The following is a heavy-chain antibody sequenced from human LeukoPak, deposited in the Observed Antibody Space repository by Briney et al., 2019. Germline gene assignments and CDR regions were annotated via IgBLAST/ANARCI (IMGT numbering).Heavy chain of an antibody. CDR3: AWAPARRDAFDI. D-gene: IGHD6-6*01. CDR2: INPNSGGT. CDR1: GYTFTGYY. Sequence: ASVKVSCKASGYTFTGYYMHWVRQAPAQGLEWMGWINPNSGGTNYAQKFQGWVTMSSDTSISTAYMELSRLRSDDTAVYYCAWAPARRDAFDIWGQGTMVTVSS. J-gene: IGHJ3*02. V-gene: IGHV1-2*04.